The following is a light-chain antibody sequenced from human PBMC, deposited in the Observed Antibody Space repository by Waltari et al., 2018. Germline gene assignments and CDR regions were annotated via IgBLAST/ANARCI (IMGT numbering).Light chain of an antibody. Sequence: EIVLTQSPGTLSLSPGERATLSCMASQTIASSDLTWYQQKPGQAPRLLIYGTSSRATGIPDRFSGSGSGTDFTLTISRLEPEDFAVYYCQQYGSSPPEITFGPGTKVDIK. CDR3: QQYGSSPPEIT. J-gene: IGKJ3*01. CDR2: GTS. CDR1: QTIASSD. V-gene: IGKV3-20*01.